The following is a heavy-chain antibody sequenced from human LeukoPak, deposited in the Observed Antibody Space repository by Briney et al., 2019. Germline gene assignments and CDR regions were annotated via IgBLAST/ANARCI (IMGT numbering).Heavy chain of an antibody. J-gene: IGHJ4*02. Sequence: SETLSLTCAVYGGSFSGYYWSWIRQPPGKGLEWIGEINHSGSTNYNPSLKSRVTISVDTSKNQFSLKLSSVTAADTAVYYCARLANLRVAVAGTRDYWGQGTLVTVSS. V-gene: IGHV4-34*01. CDR3: ARLANLRVAVAGTRDY. CDR2: INHSGST. CDR1: GGSFSGYY. D-gene: IGHD6-19*01.